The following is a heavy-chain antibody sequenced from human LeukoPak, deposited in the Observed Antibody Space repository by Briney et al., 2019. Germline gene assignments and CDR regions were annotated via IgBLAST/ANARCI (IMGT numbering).Heavy chain of an antibody. D-gene: IGHD4-17*01. CDR1: GGSISSGSYD. V-gene: IGHV4-61*02. CDR2: IYTCVNA. Sequence: PSETLSLICTVSGGSISSGSYDWSWIRQPAGKGLEWIGRIYTCVNANYNPSLKSRVTISVDTSKNQCSLKLGSVTAADTAVYYCARADYVDAFDIWGQGTMVTVSS. J-gene: IGHJ3*02. CDR3: ARADYVDAFDI.